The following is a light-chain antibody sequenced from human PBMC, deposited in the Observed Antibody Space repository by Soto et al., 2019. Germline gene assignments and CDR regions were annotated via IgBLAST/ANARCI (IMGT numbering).Light chain of an antibody. CDR1: SSDVGGYNR. V-gene: IGLV2-8*01. J-gene: IGLJ3*02. CDR2: EVF. Sequence: QSALTQPPTASGSPGQPVSISCTGTSSDVGGYNRVSWDQHHPGKAPKLIIYEVFKRPSGVPDRFSGSKSGNTASLTVSGLQAEDESDYYCNSYAGNSWVFGGGTKRTVL. CDR3: NSYAGNSWV.